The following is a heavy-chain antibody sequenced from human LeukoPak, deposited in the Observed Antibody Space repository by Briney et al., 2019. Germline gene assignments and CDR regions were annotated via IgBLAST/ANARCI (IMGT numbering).Heavy chain of an antibody. J-gene: IGHJ4*02. V-gene: IGHV1-2*02. CDR2: ISTNSSAT. CDR1: GYTFTAYY. Sequence: ASVKVSCKSSGYTFTAYYIHWVRQAPGQGLEWMGWISTNSSATNRAKTFQGRLTMTGDTSISTAFMELSRLKSDDTAVDYCARGDTDYTNLTPFDYRGQGTLVTVSS. D-gene: IGHD4-11*01. CDR3: ARGDTDYTNLTPFDY.